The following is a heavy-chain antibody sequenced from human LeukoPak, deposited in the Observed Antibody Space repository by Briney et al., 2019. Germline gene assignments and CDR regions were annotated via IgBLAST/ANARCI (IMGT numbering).Heavy chain of an antibody. J-gene: IGHJ4*02. CDR1: GGSISSYY. CDR3: ARDRDYYGSGSYYNLFGY. V-gene: IGHV4-4*07. Sequence: PSETLSLTCTVSGGSISSYYWSWIRQPAGKGLEWIGRIYTSGSTNYNPSLKSRVTISVDTSKNQFSLKLSSVTAADTAVYYCARDRDYYGSGSYYNLFGYWGQGTLVTVSS. D-gene: IGHD3-10*01. CDR2: IYTSGST.